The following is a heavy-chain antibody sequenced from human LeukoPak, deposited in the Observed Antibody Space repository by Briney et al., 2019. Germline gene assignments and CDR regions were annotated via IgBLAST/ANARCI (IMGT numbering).Heavy chain of an antibody. Sequence: GGSLRLSCAASGFTFSHYGMHWVRQAPGKGLEWVAFIRYDGSNRYYADSVKGRFTISRDNSKNTLYLQMNSPRPEDTAVYYCAKRYYDSSGYYYDFDYWGQGTLVTVSS. CDR3: AKRYYDSSGYYYDFDY. V-gene: IGHV3-30*02. J-gene: IGHJ4*02. CDR2: IRYDGSNR. D-gene: IGHD3-22*01. CDR1: GFTFSHYG.